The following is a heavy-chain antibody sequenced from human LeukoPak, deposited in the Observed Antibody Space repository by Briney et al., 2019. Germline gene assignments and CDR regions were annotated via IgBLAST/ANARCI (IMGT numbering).Heavy chain of an antibody. CDR3: AGRRLRSHYFDY. Sequence: SETLSLTCAVYGGSFSGYYWSWIRQPPGKGLEWIGEISHSGSTNYNPSLKSRVTISVDTSKNQFSLKLSSVTAADTAVYYCAGRRLRSHYFDYWGQGTLVTVSS. CDR1: GGSFSGYY. D-gene: IGHD5/OR15-5a*01. J-gene: IGHJ4*02. V-gene: IGHV4-34*01. CDR2: ISHSGST.